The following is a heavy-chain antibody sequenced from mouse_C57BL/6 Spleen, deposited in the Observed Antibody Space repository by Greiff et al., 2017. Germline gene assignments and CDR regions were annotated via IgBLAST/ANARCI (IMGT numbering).Heavy chain of an antibody. CDR2: INPNNGGT. J-gene: IGHJ2*01. Sequence: EVKLMESGPELVKPGASVKIPCKASGYTFTDYNMDWVKQSHGKSLEWIGDINPNNGGTIYNQKFKGKATLTVDKSSSTAYMELRSLTSEDTAVYYCARLLTARGYYFDYWGQGTTLTVSS. CDR3: ARLLTARGYYFDY. CDR1: GYTFTDYN. V-gene: IGHV1-18*01. D-gene: IGHD4-1*01.